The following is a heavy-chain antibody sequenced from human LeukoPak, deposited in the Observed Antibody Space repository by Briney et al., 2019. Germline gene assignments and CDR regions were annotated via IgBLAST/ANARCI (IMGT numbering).Heavy chain of an antibody. J-gene: IGHJ5*02. CDR1: GDPISNYY. Sequence: SETLSPTCTVSGDPISNYYCSWIRQPAGKGLEWIGRVHTSGSTDYNPSLKGRVTMSVDTSKNQFSLKLSSVTAADTAVYYCARDGFSGSYYRWFDPWGQGTLVTVSS. V-gene: IGHV4-4*07. D-gene: IGHD1-26*01. CDR3: ARDGFSGSYYRWFDP. CDR2: VHTSGST.